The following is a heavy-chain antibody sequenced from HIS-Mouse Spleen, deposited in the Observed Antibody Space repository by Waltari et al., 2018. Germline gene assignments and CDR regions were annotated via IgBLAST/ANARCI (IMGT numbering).Heavy chain of an antibody. CDR2: ISSSSSYI. CDR1: GFTFSSYS. V-gene: IGHV3-21*01. CDR3: ARKAAAFWFDP. D-gene: IGHD6-13*01. Sequence: EVQLVESGGGLVKPGGSLRLSCAASGFTFSSYSMNWVRQAPGKGLEWVSSISSSSSYIDYADSVKGRLTISRDNAKNSLYLQMNSLRAEDTAVYYCARKAAAFWFDPWGQGTLVTVSS. J-gene: IGHJ5*02.